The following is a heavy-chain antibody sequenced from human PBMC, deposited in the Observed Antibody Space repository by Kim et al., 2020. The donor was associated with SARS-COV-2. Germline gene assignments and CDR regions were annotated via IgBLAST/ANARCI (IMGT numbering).Heavy chain of an antibody. CDR2: IYYSGST. V-gene: IGHV4-31*03. J-gene: IGHJ6*02. CDR1: GGSISSGGYY. CDR3: ARGKPDSHDYGDYAGYYYYYGMDV. D-gene: IGHD4-17*01. Sequence: SETLSLTCTVSGGSISSGGYYWSWIRQHPGKGLEWIGYIYYSGSTYYNPSLKSRVTISVDTSKNQFSLKLSSVTAADTAVYYCARGKPDSHDYGDYAGYYYYYGMDVWGQGTTVTVSS.